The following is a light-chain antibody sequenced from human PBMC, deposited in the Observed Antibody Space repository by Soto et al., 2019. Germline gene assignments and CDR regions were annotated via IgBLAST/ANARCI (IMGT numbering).Light chain of an antibody. V-gene: IGKV3-20*01. Sequence: EFVLTQSPGTLSLSPGERATLSCRASLRISSNSLAWYQQKPGQAPRLVIYGASTRATGIPDRFSGSGSGTDFTLTISRLEAEDFGVYYCQQYGSSPRTFGQGTKVDIK. CDR1: LRISSNS. CDR2: GAS. J-gene: IGKJ1*01. CDR3: QQYGSSPRT.